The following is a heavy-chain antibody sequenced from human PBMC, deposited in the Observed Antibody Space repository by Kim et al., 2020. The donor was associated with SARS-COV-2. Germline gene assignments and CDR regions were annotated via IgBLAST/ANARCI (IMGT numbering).Heavy chain of an antibody. Sequence: STNSTPSLKSRVTISVDTSNNQSSQKLGSVTAADTAVYYCARDSTMIVEIWGQGTMVTVSS. D-gene: IGHD3-22*01. V-gene: IGHV4-30-2*05. J-gene: IGHJ3*02. CDR2: ST. CDR3: ARDSTMIVEI.